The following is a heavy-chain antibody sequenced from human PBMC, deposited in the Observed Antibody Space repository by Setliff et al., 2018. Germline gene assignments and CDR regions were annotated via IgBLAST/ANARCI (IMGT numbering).Heavy chain of an antibody. J-gene: IGHJ3*02. D-gene: IGHD3-9*01. V-gene: IGHV1-69*10. CDR2: IIPILGIA. CDR1: GGTFSSYA. Sequence: SVKVSCKASGGTFSSYAISWVRQAPGQGLEWMGGIIPILGIANYAQKFQGRVTITRDMSTSTAYMELRSLTSEDTAEYFCATDGITKFLGDAFDIWGHGTMVTVSS. CDR3: ATDGITKFLGDAFDI.